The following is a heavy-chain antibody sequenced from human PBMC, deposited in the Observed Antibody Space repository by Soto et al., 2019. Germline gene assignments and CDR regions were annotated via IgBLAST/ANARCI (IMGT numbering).Heavy chain of an antibody. D-gene: IGHD2-15*01. CDR3: ARLRGFVVVVAATAAPEFDY. V-gene: IGHV1-46*01. CDR1: GYTFTNYY. J-gene: IGHJ4*02. Sequence: ASVKVSCKASGYTFTNYYIHWVRQAPGQGLEWMAIINPSGGSTNYAQKFQGRVTLARDTFTNTVYMELSSLRSEDTAVYYCARLRGFVVVVAATAAPEFDYWGQGTLVNVSS. CDR2: INPSGGST.